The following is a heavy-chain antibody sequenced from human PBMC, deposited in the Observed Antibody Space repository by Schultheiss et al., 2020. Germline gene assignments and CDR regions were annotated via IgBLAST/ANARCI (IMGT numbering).Heavy chain of an antibody. CDR2: ISGSGGST. J-gene: IGHJ4*02. D-gene: IGHD2-15*01. CDR1: GFSFSTYA. V-gene: IGHV3-23*01. CDR3: ARDRGEGVVDY. Sequence: GESLKISCAASGFSFSTYAMSWVRQAPGKGLEWVSAISGSGGSTYYADSVKGRFTISRDNSKNTLYLQMNSLRAEDTAVYYCARDRGEGVVDYWGQGTLVTVSS.